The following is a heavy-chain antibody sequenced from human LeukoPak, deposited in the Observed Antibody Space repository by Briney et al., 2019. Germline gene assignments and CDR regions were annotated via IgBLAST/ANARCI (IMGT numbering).Heavy chain of an antibody. D-gene: IGHD5-24*01. V-gene: IGHV1-69*04. CDR3: ARERWLQFRCAFDI. Sequence: SVKVSCKASGGTFSSYTISWVRQAPGQGLEWMGRIIPILGIANYAQKFQGRVTITADKSTSTAYMELSSLRSEDTALYYCARERWLQFRCAFDIWGQGTMVTVSS. J-gene: IGHJ3*02. CDR2: IIPILGIA. CDR1: GGTFSSYT.